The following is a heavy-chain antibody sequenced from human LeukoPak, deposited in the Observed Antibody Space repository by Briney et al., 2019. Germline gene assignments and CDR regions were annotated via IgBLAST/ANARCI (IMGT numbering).Heavy chain of an antibody. Sequence: GGSLRLSCAASGFTFSSSAMSWVRQAPGKGLEWVSLISDSSGTYYADSVKGRFTISRDNSKNALYLQINSLRAEDTAVYYCAKDDSSWYNLDYWGQGTLVTVSS. CDR3: AKDDSSWYNLDY. CDR2: ISDSSGT. CDR1: GFTFSSSA. V-gene: IGHV3-23*01. J-gene: IGHJ4*02. D-gene: IGHD6-13*01.